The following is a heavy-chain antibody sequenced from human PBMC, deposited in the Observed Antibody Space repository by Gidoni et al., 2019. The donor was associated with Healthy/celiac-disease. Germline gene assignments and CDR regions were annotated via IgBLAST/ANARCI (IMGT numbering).Heavy chain of an antibody. D-gene: IGHD2-2*01. CDR3: AHRGGEGSSTFGDY. Sequence: QITLKESGPTLVKPTQTLTLPCTFSGFSLSTSGVGVGWIRQPPGKALEWLALIYWNDDKRYSPSLKSRLTITKDTSKNQVVLTMTNMDPVDTATYYCAHRGGEGSSTFGDYWGQGTLVTVSS. J-gene: IGHJ4*02. CDR2: IYWNDDK. CDR1: GFSLSTSGVG. V-gene: IGHV2-5*01.